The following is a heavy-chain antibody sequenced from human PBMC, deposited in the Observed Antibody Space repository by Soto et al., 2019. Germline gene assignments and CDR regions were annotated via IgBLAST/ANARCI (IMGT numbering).Heavy chain of an antibody. CDR3: ARIPRYSFPTSDDLDS. V-gene: IGHV1-69*13. Sequence: SVKVSCKASGGTFYTYTFSWVRQAPGQGLEWMGSITPIYPTTNYAEKFQGRLTVTADGSTNTAYMELNSLTSVDTAVYYCARIPRYSFPTSDDLDSWGQGTLVTVSS. D-gene: IGHD5-18*01. CDR2: ITPIYPTT. CDR1: GGTFYTYT. J-gene: IGHJ4*02.